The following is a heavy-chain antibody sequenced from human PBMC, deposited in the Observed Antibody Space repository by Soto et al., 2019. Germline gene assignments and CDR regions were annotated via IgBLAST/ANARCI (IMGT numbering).Heavy chain of an antibody. V-gene: IGHV4-39*01. CDR2: MYYSETT. Sequence: ETWSLSCTVSGGSISSGGNYWGWIRQAPGKGLEWIGSMYYSETTYYNPSLKSRVTISVYTSNKQFSLKLSSVTAADTAVYFCARQFRSKNYAYYGIDVWVQATTVT. J-gene: IGHJ6*02. CDR3: ARQFRSKNYAYYGIDV. CDR1: GGSISSGGNY.